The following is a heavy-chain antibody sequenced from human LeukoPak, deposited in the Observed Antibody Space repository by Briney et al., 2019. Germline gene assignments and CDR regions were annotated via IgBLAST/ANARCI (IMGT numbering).Heavy chain of an antibody. Sequence: GASVKVSCTASGYTFTGYYMHWVRQAPGQGLEWMGWINPNSGGTNYAQKFQGRVTMTRDTSISTAYMELSRLRSDDTAVYYCARLRRYCSGGSCSWGQGTLVTVSS. CDR3: ARLRRYCSGGSCS. CDR1: GYTFTGYY. V-gene: IGHV1-2*02. D-gene: IGHD2-15*01. CDR2: INPNSGGT. J-gene: IGHJ4*02.